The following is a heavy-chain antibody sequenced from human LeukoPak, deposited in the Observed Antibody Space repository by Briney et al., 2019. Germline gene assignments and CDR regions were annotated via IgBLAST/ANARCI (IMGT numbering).Heavy chain of an antibody. Sequence: GGSLRLSCAASGITFSSYAMSWVRQAPGKGLEWVSVISGSGGTTYYADSVKGRFTISRDNSKNTLYLQMSSLRVEDTAVCYCAKKAGSRTDQYPLDYWGQGTLVTVSS. CDR2: ISGSGGTT. CDR3: AKKAGSRTDQYPLDY. D-gene: IGHD2-15*01. V-gene: IGHV3-23*01. J-gene: IGHJ4*02. CDR1: GITFSSYA.